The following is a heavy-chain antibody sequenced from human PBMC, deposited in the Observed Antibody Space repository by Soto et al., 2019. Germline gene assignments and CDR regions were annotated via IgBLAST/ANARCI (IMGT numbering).Heavy chain of an antibody. CDR3: ARLTHSSSWYPAWFDP. CDR2: ISSSSSYI. Sequence: GGSLRPSCAASGFTFSSYSMNWVRQAPGEGLEWVSSISSSSSYIYYADSVKGRFTISRDNAKNSLYLQMNSLRAEDTAVYYCARLTHSSSWYPAWFDPWGQGTLVTVSS. D-gene: IGHD6-13*01. CDR1: GFTFSSYS. V-gene: IGHV3-21*01. J-gene: IGHJ5*02.